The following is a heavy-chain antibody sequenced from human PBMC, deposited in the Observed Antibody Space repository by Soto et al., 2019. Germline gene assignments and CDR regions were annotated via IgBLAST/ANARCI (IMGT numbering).Heavy chain of an antibody. CDR1: GYTFTSYG. Sequence: QVQLVQSGAEVKNPGASVKVSCKAFGYTFTSYGFGWVRQAPGQGLEWMGWISAFNGNTNYAQKLWDRVTMTADRSTTTAYMELQSLRFDDTAVYYCARAARYCSVTSRFSSCYWFDPWGQGTLVTVSS. CDR3: ARAARYCSVTSRFSSCYWFDP. J-gene: IGHJ5*02. D-gene: IGHD2-2*01. V-gene: IGHV1-18*04. CDR2: ISAFNGNT.